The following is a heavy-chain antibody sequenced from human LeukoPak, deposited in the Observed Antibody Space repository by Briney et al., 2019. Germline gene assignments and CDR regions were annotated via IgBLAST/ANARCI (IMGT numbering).Heavy chain of an antibody. Sequence: SETLSLTCTVSGGSISSYYWSWIRQPPGKGLEWIGYIYYSGSTNYNPSLRSRVTISVDTSKNQFSLKLTSVTAADTAVYYCARLRRGFDISGYYAFDIWGQGTMVTVSS. CDR3: ARLRRGFDISGYYAFDI. V-gene: IGHV4-59*01. CDR2: IYYSGST. CDR1: GGSISSYY. J-gene: IGHJ3*02. D-gene: IGHD3-22*01.